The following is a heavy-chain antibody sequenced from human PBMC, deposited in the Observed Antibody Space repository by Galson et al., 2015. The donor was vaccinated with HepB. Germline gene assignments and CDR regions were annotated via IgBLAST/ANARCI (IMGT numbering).Heavy chain of an antibody. Sequence: LSLTCTVSGGSISSYYWSWIRQPPGKGLEWIGYIYYSGSTNYNPSLKSQVTISVDTSKNQFSLKLSSVTAADTAVYYCAQSVVPAAGFDYWGQGTLVTVSS. V-gene: IGHV4-59*01. CDR2: IYYSGST. J-gene: IGHJ4*02. CDR1: GGSISSYY. CDR3: AQSVVPAAGFDY. D-gene: IGHD2-2*01.